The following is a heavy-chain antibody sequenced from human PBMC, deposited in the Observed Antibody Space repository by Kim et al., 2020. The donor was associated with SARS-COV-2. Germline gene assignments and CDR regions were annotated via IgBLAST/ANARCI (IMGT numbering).Heavy chain of an antibody. D-gene: IGHD1-26*01. V-gene: IGHV1-3*01. CDR3: ARVMDSGGSFDY. Sequence: KYSQKFQDRVTITRDTSASTTYMELSSLRSEDTAVYYCARVMDSGGSFDYWGQGTLVTVSS. J-gene: IGHJ4*02.